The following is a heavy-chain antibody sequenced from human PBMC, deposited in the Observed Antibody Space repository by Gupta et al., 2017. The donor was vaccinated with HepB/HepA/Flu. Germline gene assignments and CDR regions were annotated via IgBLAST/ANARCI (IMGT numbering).Heavy chain of an antibody. CDR3: ARGGTPYRSSYSHWYFDL. J-gene: IGHJ2*01. CDR2: IIPIFGTA. CDR1: GGTFSSYA. D-gene: IGHD6-6*01. V-gene: IGHV1-69*06. Sequence: QVQLVQSGAEVKKPGSSVKVSCKASGGTFSSYAISWVRQAPGQGLEWMGGIIPIFGTANYAQKFQGRVTITADKSTSTAYMELSSLRSEDTAVYYCARGGTPYRSSYSHWYFDLWGRGTLVTVAS.